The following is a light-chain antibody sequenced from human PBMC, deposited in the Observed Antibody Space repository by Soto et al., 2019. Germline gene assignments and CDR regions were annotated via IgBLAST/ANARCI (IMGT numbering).Light chain of an antibody. Sequence: EILLTQSPATLSLSPGEGATLSCRASQSVSSSFLAWYQQQPGQAPRLLIYATSRRAPGIPDRCSGSGSGTDLTLTSRRLEDEAFEVYYCHQFDSSLTFGQGTKVEIK. V-gene: IGKV3-20*01. CDR2: ATS. CDR1: QSVSSSF. CDR3: HQFDSSLT. J-gene: IGKJ1*01.